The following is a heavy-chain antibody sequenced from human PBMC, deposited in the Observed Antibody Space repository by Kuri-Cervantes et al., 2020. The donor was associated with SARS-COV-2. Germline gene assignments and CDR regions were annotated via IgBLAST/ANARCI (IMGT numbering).Heavy chain of an antibody. CDR2: IGSESTYI. Sequence: GESLKISCAASGINFNDYTMNWVRQAPGKGLEWVSSIGSESTYIKYADSVRGRFTISRDNSKSSLFLQMNSLRAEDTAVYYCARETSTIFDYYMDVWGKGTTVTVSS. D-gene: IGHD3-3*01. CDR1: GINFNDYT. J-gene: IGHJ6*03. V-gene: IGHV3-21*01. CDR3: ARETSTIFDYYMDV.